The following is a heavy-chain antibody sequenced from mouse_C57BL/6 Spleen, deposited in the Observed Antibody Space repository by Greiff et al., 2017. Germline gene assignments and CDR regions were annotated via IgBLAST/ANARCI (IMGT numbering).Heavy chain of an antibody. Sequence: VQLQQSGAELVRPGASVKLSCKASGYTFTDYYINWVKQRPGQGLEWIARIYPGSGNNYYNEKFKGKATLTAEKSSSTAYMQLSSLTSEDSAVYFCASPSYGYAMDYWGQGTSVTVSS. CDR3: ASPSYGYAMDY. J-gene: IGHJ4*01. V-gene: IGHV1-76*01. D-gene: IGHD1-1*01. CDR1: GYTFTDYY. CDR2: IYPGSGNN.